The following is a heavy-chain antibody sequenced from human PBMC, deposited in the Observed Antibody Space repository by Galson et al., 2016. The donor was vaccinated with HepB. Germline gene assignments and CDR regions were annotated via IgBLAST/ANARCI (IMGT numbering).Heavy chain of an antibody. CDR2: INPYNGNT. V-gene: IGHV1-18*01. CDR3: ARDRDFWSGYFDY. J-gene: IGHJ4*02. D-gene: IGHD3-3*01. Sequence: SVKVSCKASGYTFTSFGISWVRQAPGQGLEWMGWINPYNGNTNYAQKFQDRVTMTTDTSTSTVYMSLRSLTSDDAAVYYCARDRDFWSGYFDYWGRGTLVTVSS. CDR1: GYTFTSFG.